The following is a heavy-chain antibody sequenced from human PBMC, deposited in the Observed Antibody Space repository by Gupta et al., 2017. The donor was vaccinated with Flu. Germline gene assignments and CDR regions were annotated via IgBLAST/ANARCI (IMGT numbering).Heavy chain of an antibody. CDR2: MSWRSGSI. CDR1: GFTFDDYA. V-gene: IGHV3-9*03. CDR3: AKDSLRRGFSYGFDH. J-gene: IGHJ4*02. D-gene: IGHD5-18*01. Sequence: EVQLVESGGGLVQPGRSLRLSCAAPGFTFDDYAMHWVRQVQGKGLEWVAGMSWRSGSIGYADFVKGRFTISRDNAKNALYLEMNSLRVDDMAVYYCAKDSLRRGFSYGFDHWGQGTVVTVSS.